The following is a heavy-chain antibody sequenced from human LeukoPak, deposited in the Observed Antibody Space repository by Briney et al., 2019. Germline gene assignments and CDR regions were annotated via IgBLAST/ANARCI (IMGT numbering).Heavy chain of an antibody. Sequence: GASLKISCKGSGSIFTSYWISWVRQMPGKGLEWMGRIDPSDSYTNYSPSFQGHVTISADKSISTAYLQWSSLKASDTAMYYCARHESGYYGMDVWGKGTTVTVSS. CDR3: ARHESGYYGMDV. J-gene: IGHJ6*04. CDR1: GSIFTSYW. V-gene: IGHV5-10-1*01. CDR2: IDPSDSYT. D-gene: IGHD1-26*01.